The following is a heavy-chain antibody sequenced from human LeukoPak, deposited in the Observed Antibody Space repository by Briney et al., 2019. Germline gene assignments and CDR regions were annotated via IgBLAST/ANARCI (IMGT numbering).Heavy chain of an antibody. CDR1: GSTFSSYG. D-gene: IGHD3-10*01. Sequence: GGSLRLSCGASGSTFSSYGMHWVRQAPGKGLEWVTFIRYDGSNKYYADSVKGRFTISRDNSKNTLYLQMHSLRAEDTAVYYCAKDDYGSGSFKDYWGQGTLVTVSS. CDR3: AKDDYGSGSFKDY. V-gene: IGHV3-30*02. CDR2: IRYDGSNK. J-gene: IGHJ4*02.